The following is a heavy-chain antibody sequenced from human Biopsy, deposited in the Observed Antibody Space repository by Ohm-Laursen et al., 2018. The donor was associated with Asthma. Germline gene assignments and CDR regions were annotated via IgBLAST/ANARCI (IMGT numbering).Heavy chain of an antibody. Sequence: SVKVSCKTSGYTFNSAGITWVRQAPGQGLEWMGWISVYNGNTKVAQKLQDRVTMTTDASTSTAYMELRSLRSDDTAVYFCARAVDYSHYYGIDVWGQGTTVTVS. J-gene: IGHJ6*02. D-gene: IGHD3-10*01. CDR1: GYTFNSAG. CDR3: ARAVDYSHYYGIDV. V-gene: IGHV1-18*01. CDR2: ISVYNGNT.